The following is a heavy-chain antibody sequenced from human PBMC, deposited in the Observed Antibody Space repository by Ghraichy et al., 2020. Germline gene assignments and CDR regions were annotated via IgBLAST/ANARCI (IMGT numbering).Heavy chain of an antibody. J-gene: IGHJ4*02. CDR2: ISSSITYT. Sequence: GGSLRLSCAASGFTFSDYYMSWIRQAPEKGLEWVSYISSSITYTNYADSVKGRFTISRDNAENSLYLQMNSLRAEDTAVYYCARLRTQWLRSRGPFDYWGQGTLVTVSS. CDR1: GFTFSDYY. V-gene: IGHV3-11*03. D-gene: IGHD5-12*01. CDR3: ARLRTQWLRSRGPFDY.